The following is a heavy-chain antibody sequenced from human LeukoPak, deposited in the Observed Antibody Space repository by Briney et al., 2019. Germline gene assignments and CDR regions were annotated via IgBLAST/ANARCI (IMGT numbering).Heavy chain of an antibody. CDR2: IYTSGST. CDR1: GGSISSYC. CDR3: ARVSGVRDYYYYGMDV. Sequence: SETLSLTCTVSGGSISSYCWSWIRQPAGKGLEWIGRIYTSGSTNYNPSLKSRVTMSVDTSKNQFSLKLSSVTAADTAVYYCARVSGVRDYYYYGMDVWGQGTTVTVSS. D-gene: IGHD5-12*01. V-gene: IGHV4-4*07. J-gene: IGHJ6*02.